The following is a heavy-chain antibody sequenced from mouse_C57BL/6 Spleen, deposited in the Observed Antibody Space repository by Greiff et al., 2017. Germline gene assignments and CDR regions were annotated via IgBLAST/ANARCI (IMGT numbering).Heavy chain of an antibody. CDR1: GYAFSSSW. V-gene: IGHV1-82*01. D-gene: IGHD1-1*01. Sequence: VKLQESGPELVKPGASVKISCKASGYAFSSSWMNWVKQRPGKGLEWIGRIYPGDGDTNYNGKFKGKATLTADKSSSTAYMQLSSLTSEDSAVYFCARVWDGSSFDYWGQGTTLTVSS. J-gene: IGHJ2*01. CDR3: ARVWDGSSFDY. CDR2: IYPGDGDT.